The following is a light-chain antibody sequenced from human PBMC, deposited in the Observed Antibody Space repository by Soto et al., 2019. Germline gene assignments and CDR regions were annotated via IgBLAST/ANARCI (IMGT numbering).Light chain of an antibody. CDR1: SSDVGSYNL. V-gene: IGLV2-23*02. Sequence: QSALTQPASLSGSSGQSITISCTGTSSDVGSYNLVSWYQQHPGKAPKLMIYEVSKRPSGVSNRFSGSKSGNTASLTISGLQAEDEADYYCCSYAGSSPLYVFGTGTKVTVL. CDR2: EVS. J-gene: IGLJ1*01. CDR3: CSYAGSSPLYV.